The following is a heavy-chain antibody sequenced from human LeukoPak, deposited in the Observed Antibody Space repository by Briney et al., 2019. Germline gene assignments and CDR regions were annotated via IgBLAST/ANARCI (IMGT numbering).Heavy chain of an antibody. V-gene: IGHV1-2*02. Sequence: GASVKVSCKASGYTFTGYYMHWVRQAPGQGLEWMGWINPNSGGTNYAQKFQGRVTMTRDTSTSTVYMELSSLRSEDTAVYYCAGGGDGYNYYFDYWGQGTLVTVSS. J-gene: IGHJ4*02. CDR1: GYTFTGYY. D-gene: IGHD5-24*01. CDR2: INPNSGGT. CDR3: AGGGDGYNYYFDY.